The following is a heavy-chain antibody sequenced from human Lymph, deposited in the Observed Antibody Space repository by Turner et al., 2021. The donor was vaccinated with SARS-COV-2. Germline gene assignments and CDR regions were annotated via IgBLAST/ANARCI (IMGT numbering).Heavy chain of an antibody. Sequence: QLQLQESGPGLVKPSETLSLTCTVSGGSISSSFYYWGWIRQPPGKGLEWIGSIEYSGSIYDNPSLKSRVTISVDTSKNQFSLKLSSVTATDTAVFYCARGSPKGWYVPVFDYWGQGTLVTVSS. CDR1: GGSISSSFYY. CDR2: IEYSGSI. J-gene: IGHJ4*02. D-gene: IGHD6-19*01. CDR3: ARGSPKGWYVPVFDY. V-gene: IGHV4-39*01.